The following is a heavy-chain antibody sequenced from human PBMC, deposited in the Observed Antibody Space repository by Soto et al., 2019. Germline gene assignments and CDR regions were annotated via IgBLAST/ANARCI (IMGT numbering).Heavy chain of an antibody. V-gene: IGHV3-23*01. CDR2: ISGSGGST. D-gene: IGHD3-10*01. CDR3: AKDLPFYGSGSYHLFDY. CDR1: GFTFSSYA. J-gene: IGHJ4*02. Sequence: GSLVLTCSASGFTFSSYAMSWVRQAPGKGLEWVSAISGSGGSTYYADSVKVRFTISRDNSKNTLYLQMNSLRAEDTAVYYCAKDLPFYGSGSYHLFDYWGQGTLVTVSS.